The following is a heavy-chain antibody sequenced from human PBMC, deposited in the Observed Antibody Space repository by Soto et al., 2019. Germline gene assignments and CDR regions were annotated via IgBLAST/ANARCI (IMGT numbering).Heavy chain of an antibody. CDR1: GGSISSGGYY. J-gene: IGHJ4*02. D-gene: IGHD3-22*01. CDR2: IYYSGST. V-gene: IGHV4-31*03. CDR3: ARAPYYDSSGYLYHFDY. Sequence: SETLSLTCTVSGGSISSGGYYWSWIRQHPGKGLEWIGYIYYSGSTYYNPSLKSRVTISVDTSKNQFSLKMSSVTAADTAVYYCARAPYYDSSGYLYHFDYWGQGNLVTVSS.